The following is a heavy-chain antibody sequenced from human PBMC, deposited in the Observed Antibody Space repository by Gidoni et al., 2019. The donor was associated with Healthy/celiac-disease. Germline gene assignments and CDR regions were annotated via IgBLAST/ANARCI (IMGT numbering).Heavy chain of an antibody. V-gene: IGHV1-69*09. J-gene: IGHJ5*02. CDR3: ARDSGIAAAGTVWFDP. Sequence: QVQLVQSGAAVKKPGSSVKVSCKASGGTFSSYAISWVRQAPGQGLEWMGRIIPILGIANYAQKFQGRVTITADKSTSTAYMELSSLRSEDTAVYYCARDSGIAAAGTVWFDPWGQGTLVTVSS. CDR1: GGTFSSYA. CDR2: IIPILGIA. D-gene: IGHD6-13*01.